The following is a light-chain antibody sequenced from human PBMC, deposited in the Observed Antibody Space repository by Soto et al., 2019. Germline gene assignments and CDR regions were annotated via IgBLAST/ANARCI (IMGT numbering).Light chain of an antibody. CDR1: QSVSSSD. CDR2: GAS. V-gene: IGKV3-20*01. J-gene: IGKJ2*01. Sequence: EIVLTQSPGTLSLSPGDRATLSCRASQSVSSSDFAWYQQKVAQAPRLLLYGASSRATGSPARFSGSGSGTDFTLTISRLEPEDCAVYYCQQYGSSPFYTFGQWTKLEI. CDR3: QQYGSSPFYT.